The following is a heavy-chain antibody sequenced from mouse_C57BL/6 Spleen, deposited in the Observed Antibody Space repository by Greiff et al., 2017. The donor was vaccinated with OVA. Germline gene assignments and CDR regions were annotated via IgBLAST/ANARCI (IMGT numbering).Heavy chain of an antibody. CDR3: ARSGYDYADV. CDR2: IIPSNGGN. Sequence: QVQQQPGTELVKPGASVKLSCKAPGKTFPSYWMHWGKQGLGQGFEWIGNIIPSNGGNNYNEKFKSKATLTVDKSSSTAYMQLSSLTSEDSAVYYCARSGYDYADVWGTGTTVTVSS. CDR1: GKTFPSYW. V-gene: IGHV1-53*01. D-gene: IGHD2-4*01. J-gene: IGHJ1*03.